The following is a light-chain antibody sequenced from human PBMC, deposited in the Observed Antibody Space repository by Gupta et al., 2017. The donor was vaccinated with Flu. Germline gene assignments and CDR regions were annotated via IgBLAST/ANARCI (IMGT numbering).Light chain of an antibody. CDR1: QPIETY. V-gene: IGKV1-5*03. CDR2: LAS. CDR3: QQYVRFPYT. J-gene: IGKJ2*01. Sequence: DIQMTQSPSTLSASVGDRVIFSCRASQPIETYLAWYQQRPGKVPKLLIYLASTLEGGVPSRFSGSGSGTEFTLTISALQPDDFATYYCQQYVRFPYTFGQGTKLETK.